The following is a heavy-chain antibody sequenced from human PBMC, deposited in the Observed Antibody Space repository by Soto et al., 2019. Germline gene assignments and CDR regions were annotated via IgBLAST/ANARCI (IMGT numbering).Heavy chain of an antibody. CDR1: GYTFNSFD. J-gene: IGHJ6*03. D-gene: IGHD2-2*01. Sequence: QVQLVESGAEVKKPGASVKVSCKASGYTFNSFDINWVRQATGQGLEWMGRMNPNSGNTDYAPRFQGRLSLTRDTYKNTDYPELSSLRSEDTAVYYCARGARYQLPQKGEYHYYYMDVWGKGTTVTVSS. V-gene: IGHV1-8*01. CDR2: MNPNSGNT. CDR3: ARGARYQLPQKGEYHYYYMDV.